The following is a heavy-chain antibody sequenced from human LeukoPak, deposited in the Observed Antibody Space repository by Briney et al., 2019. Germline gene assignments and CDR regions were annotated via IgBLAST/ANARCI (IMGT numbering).Heavy chain of an antibody. Sequence: SETLSLTCTVSGGSISSYYWSWIRQPPGKGLERIGYIYTSGSTNYNPSLKSRVTISVDTSKNQFSLKLSSVTAADTAVYYCARHQYYDFWSGYPQHFDYWGQGTLVTVSS. J-gene: IGHJ4*02. V-gene: IGHV4-4*09. CDR2: IYTSGST. D-gene: IGHD3-3*01. CDR1: GGSISSYY. CDR3: ARHQYYDFWSGYPQHFDY.